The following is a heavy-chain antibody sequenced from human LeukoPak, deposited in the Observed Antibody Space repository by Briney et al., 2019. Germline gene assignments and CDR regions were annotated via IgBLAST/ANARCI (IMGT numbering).Heavy chain of an antibody. CDR2: ISYDGSNK. CDR1: GFTFSSYA. V-gene: IGHV3-30-3*01. CDR3: ARDRGENWFDP. Sequence: GGPLRLSCAASGFTFSSYAMHWVRQAPGKGLEWVAVISYDGSNKYYADSVKGRFTISRDNSKNTLYLQMNSLRAEDTAAYYCARDRGENWFDPWGQGTLVTVSS. D-gene: IGHD2-21*01. J-gene: IGHJ5*02.